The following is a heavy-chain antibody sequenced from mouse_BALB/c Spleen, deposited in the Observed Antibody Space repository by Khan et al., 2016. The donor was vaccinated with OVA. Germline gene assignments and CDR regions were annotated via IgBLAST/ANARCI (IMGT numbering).Heavy chain of an antibody. D-gene: IGHD1-1*01. V-gene: IGHV1-77*01. J-gene: IGHJ3*01. CDR1: GYTFTDYI. CDR3: ARGGYSVFAY. CDR2: IFPGSGTP. Sequence: QVQLQQSVPELVNPGASLKVSCKASGYTFTDYIIGWVKQSTRQGLEWIGDIFPGSGTPYYNEKFKDKATLTADKSSNTAYMQLSSLTSEDSAVYCWARGGYSVFAYWGQGTLVTVSA.